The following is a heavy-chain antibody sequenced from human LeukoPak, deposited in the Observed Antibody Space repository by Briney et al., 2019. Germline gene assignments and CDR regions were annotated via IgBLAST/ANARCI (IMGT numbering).Heavy chain of an antibody. CDR2: TFYRSKWYN. V-gene: IGHV6-1*01. Sequence: SQTLSLTCAISGDSVSRHVLTWDWVRRSPSRGLEWLGRTFYRSKWYNDYAVSVKSRITVSPDTSKHQFSLHLTSLSTADTAMNYGVATYDWVFNYWGQGTRVTVSS. J-gene: IGHJ4*02. CDR3: VATYDWVFNY. CDR1: GDSVSRHVLT. D-gene: IGHD1-1*01.